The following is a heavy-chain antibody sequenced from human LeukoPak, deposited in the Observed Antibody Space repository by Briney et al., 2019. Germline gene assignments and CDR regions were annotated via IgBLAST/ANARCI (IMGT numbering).Heavy chain of an antibody. CDR1: GFTFSSYG. CDR2: LSGSGGST. D-gene: IGHD5-18*01. J-gene: IGHJ4*02. CDR3: ARSGGYSYGYYPDY. Sequence: GGSLRLSCAASGFTFSSYGMSWVRQAPGKGLEWVSALSGSGGSTYYADSVEGRFTISRDNSKNTLYLQMNSLRAEDTAVYYCARSGGYSYGYYPDYWGQGTLVTVSS. V-gene: IGHV3-23*01.